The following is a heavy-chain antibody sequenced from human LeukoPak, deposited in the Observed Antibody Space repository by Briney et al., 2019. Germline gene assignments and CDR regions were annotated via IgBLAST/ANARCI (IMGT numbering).Heavy chain of an antibody. CDR1: GYTFTSYD. V-gene: IGHV1-8*01. Sequence: GASVKVSCKASGYTFTSYDINWVRQATGQGLEGLGWMNPNSGNTGYAQKFQGRVPMTRNTSISTAYMELSSLRSEDTAVYYCASLASTGKNYDFWSGYYTGRAPPDFDYWGQGTLVTVSS. D-gene: IGHD3-3*01. J-gene: IGHJ4*02. CDR2: MNPNSGNT. CDR3: ASLASTGKNYDFWSGYYTGRAPPDFDY.